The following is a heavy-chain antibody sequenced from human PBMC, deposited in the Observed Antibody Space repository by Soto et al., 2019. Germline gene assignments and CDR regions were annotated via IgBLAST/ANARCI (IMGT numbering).Heavy chain of an antibody. CDR3: GSSNIVVVVAATRQDAFDI. Sequence: PAATLSLTCTVSGGSISSSSYYWGWIRQPPGKGREWFGSIYYSGSTYYNPSLNSRVTISVDTSKNQFSLKLSSVTAADTAVYYCGSSNIVVVVAATRQDAFDIWGQGTMVTVSS. V-gene: IGHV4-39*01. D-gene: IGHD2-15*01. CDR2: IYYSGST. J-gene: IGHJ3*02. CDR1: GGSISSSSYY.